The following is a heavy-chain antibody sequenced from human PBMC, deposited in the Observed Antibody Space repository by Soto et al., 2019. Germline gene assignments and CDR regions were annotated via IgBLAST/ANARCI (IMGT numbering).Heavy chain of an antibody. Sequence: ASVKVSCKTCGYTFTGYYMHWVRQAPGQGLEWMGWINPNSGGTNYAQKFQGWVTMTRDTSISIAYMEMSRLRCEDTAVYYCARCPSMITFGGVIVKFDYCGEGTLVTV. D-gene: IGHD3-16*02. J-gene: IGHJ4*02. CDR3: ARCPSMITFGGVIVKFDY. V-gene: IGHV1-2*04. CDR2: INPNSGGT. CDR1: GYTFTGYY.